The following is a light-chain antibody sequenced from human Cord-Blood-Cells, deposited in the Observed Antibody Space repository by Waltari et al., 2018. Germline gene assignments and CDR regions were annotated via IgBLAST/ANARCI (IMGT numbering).Light chain of an antibody. CDR2: DAS. V-gene: IGKV3-11*01. CDR1: QSCSSY. Sequence: EIVLTQSPATLSLSPGARATLSCRASQSCSSYLAWYQQKPGQAPRLLIYDASNRATGIPARFSGSGSGTDFTLTISSLEPEDFAVYYCQQRSNWLTFGGGTKVEIK. J-gene: IGKJ4*01. CDR3: QQRSNWLT.